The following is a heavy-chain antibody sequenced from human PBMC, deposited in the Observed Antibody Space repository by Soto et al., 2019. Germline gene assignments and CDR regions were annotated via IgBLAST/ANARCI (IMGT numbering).Heavy chain of an antibody. CDR1: GFTFSSYG. Sequence: QVQLVESGGGVVQPGRSLRLSCAASGFTFSSYGMHWVRQAPGKGLEWVAVISYDGSNKYYADSVKGRFTISRDNSKNTLYLQMNSLRAADTAVYYCAKDNGYCSSTSCYTRGFAYWGQGTLVTVSS. D-gene: IGHD2-2*02. V-gene: IGHV3-30*18. CDR2: ISYDGSNK. J-gene: IGHJ4*02. CDR3: AKDNGYCSSTSCYTRGFAY.